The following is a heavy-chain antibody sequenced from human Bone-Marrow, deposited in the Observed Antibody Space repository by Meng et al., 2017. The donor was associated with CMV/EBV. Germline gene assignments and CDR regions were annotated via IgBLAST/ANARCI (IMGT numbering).Heavy chain of an antibody. CDR1: GFTFSSYA. V-gene: IGHV3-23*01. D-gene: IGHD5-18*01. CDR2: ISGSGGST. Sequence: GESLKISCAASGFTFSSYAMSWVRQAPGKGLEWVSAISGSGGSTYYADSVKGRFTISRDNSKNTLYLQMNSLRAEDTAVYYCAKASTDTAMGDYWGQGTRVTVSS. CDR3: AKASTDTAMGDY. J-gene: IGHJ4*02.